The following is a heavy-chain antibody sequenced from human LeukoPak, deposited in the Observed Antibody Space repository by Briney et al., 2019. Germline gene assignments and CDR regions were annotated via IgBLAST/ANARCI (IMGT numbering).Heavy chain of an antibody. CDR2: IHYSGTT. V-gene: IGHV4-61*01. CDR1: GGSVSSDTYY. D-gene: IGHD2-2*01. J-gene: IGHJ3*02. Sequence: PSETLSLTCTVSGGSVSSDTYYWSWIRQPPGKGLEWIGYIHYSGTTNYNPSLKSRVTISVDTSKNQYSLKLSSVTAADTAIYYCARLISSHYDFDIWGQGTLVTVSS. CDR3: ARLISSHYDFDI.